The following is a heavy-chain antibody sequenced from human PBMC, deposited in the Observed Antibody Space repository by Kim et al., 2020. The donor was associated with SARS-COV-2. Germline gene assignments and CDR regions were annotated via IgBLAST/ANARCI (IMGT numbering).Heavy chain of an antibody. J-gene: IGHJ5*02. CDR2: INHSGST. Sequence: SETLSLTCAVYGGSFSGYYWSWIRQPPGKGLEWIAEINHSGSTNYNPSLKSRVTISVDTSKNQFSLKLSSVTAADTAVYYCARIGYCSGGSCPKWFDPWGQGTLVTVSS. CDR3: ARIGYCSGGSCPKWFDP. V-gene: IGHV4-34*01. CDR1: GGSFSGYY. D-gene: IGHD2-15*01.